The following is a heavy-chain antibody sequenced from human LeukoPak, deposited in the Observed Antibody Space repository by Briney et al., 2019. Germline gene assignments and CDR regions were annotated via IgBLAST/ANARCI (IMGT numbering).Heavy chain of an antibody. CDR1: GGSFSGYY. Sequence: KPSETLSLTCAVYGGSFSGYYWSWIRQPPGKGLEWFGEIHHSGTTNYNPSLKPRVSISVDKSRNQFSLDLTSVTGADTAVYYCATRDESRTDVTPCDHWGQGALVTVSS. CDR2: IHHSGTT. CDR3: ATRDESRTDVTPCDH. D-gene: IGHD5-24*01. J-gene: IGHJ4*02. V-gene: IGHV4-34*01.